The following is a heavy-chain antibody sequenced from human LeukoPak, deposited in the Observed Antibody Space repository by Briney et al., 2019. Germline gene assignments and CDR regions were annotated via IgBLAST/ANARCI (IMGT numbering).Heavy chain of an antibody. J-gene: IGHJ4*02. V-gene: IGHV1-24*01. CDR3: ATLSVLGYCTNGVCSPPWDY. D-gene: IGHD2-8*01. CDR1: GCTLTELS. Sequence: GASVKVSCKVSGCTLTELSMHLVRQAPGKGLEWMGGFDPEDGETIYAQKFQGRVTMTEDTSTDTAYMELSSLRSEDTAVYYCATLSVLGYCTNGVCSPPWDYWGQGTLVTVSS. CDR2: FDPEDGET.